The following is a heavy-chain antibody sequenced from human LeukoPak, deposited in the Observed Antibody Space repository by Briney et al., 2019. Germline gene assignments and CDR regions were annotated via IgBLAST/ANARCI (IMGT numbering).Heavy chain of an antibody. CDR2: IGTAGDT. CDR3: ARGNHWFYGVDV. D-gene: IGHD3-9*01. CDR1: GFTFSSYD. V-gene: IGHV3-13*01. J-gene: IGHJ6*02. Sequence: GGSLRLSCAASGFTFSSYDMHWVRQATGKGLEWVSAIGTAGDTYYPGSVKGRFTISRENAKNSLYLQMNSLRAGDTAVYYCARGNHWFYGVDVWGQGTTVTVSS.